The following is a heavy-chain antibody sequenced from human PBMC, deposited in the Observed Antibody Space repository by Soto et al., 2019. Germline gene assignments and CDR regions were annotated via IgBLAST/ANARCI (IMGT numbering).Heavy chain of an antibody. CDR3: ARAGRYYYDSSGVDY. J-gene: IGHJ4*02. CDR2: IYYSGST. Sequence: QVQLQESGPGLVKPSETLSLTCTVSGGSVSSGSYYWSWIRQPPGKGLEWIGYIYYSGSTNYNPSLKSRVTISVDTSKNQFALKLSSVTAADTAVYYCARAGRYYYDSSGVDYWGQGPLVTVSS. V-gene: IGHV4-61*01. D-gene: IGHD3-22*01. CDR1: GGSVSSGSYY.